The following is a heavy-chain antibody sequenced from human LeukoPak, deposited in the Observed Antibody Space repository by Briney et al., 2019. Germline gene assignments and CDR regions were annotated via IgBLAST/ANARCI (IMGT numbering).Heavy chain of an antibody. CDR3: ARTDEDIMITFGGVVEYYFDY. V-gene: IGHV1-8*02. CDR1: GYTFTGYY. Sequence: ASVKVSCKASGYTFTGYYMHWVRQATGQGLEWMGWMNPNSGNTGYAQKFQGRVTMTRNTSISTAYMELSSLRSEDTAVYYCARTDEDIMITFGGVVEYYFDYWGQGTLVTVSS. CDR2: MNPNSGNT. J-gene: IGHJ4*02. D-gene: IGHD3-16*01.